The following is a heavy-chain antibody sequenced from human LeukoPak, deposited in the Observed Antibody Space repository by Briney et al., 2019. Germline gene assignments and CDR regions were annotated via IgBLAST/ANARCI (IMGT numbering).Heavy chain of an antibody. CDR2: INEDGSTT. CDR1: GFTFSSNW. J-gene: IGHJ4*02. V-gene: IGHV3-74*01. CDR3: VRDLGGRSGH. Sequence: GSLRLSCAASGFTFSSNWMHWVRQAPGKGLVWVSRINEDGSTTNYADSVKGRSTIFRDNAKNTLYLQMNSLRAEDTAVYYCVRDLGGRSGHWGQGTLVTVSS. D-gene: IGHD1-26*01.